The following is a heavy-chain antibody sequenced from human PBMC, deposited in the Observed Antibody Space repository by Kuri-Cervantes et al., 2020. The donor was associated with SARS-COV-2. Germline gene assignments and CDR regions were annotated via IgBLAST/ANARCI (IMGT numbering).Heavy chain of an antibody. Sequence: ASVKVSCKVSGYTLTELSMHWVRRAPGKGLEWMGSFDPEDGETIYAQKFQGRVTMTEDTSTDTAYMELSSLRSEDTAVYYCATAPAVVAANWFDPWGQGTLVTVSS. CDR1: GYTLTELS. V-gene: IGHV1-24*01. CDR2: FDPEDGET. CDR3: ATAPAVVAANWFDP. J-gene: IGHJ5*02. D-gene: IGHD2-15*01.